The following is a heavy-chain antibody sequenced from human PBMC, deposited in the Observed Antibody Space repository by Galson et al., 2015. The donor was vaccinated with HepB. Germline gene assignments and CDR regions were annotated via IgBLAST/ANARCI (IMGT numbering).Heavy chain of an antibody. J-gene: IGHJ4*02. D-gene: IGHD3-10*01. CDR1: GFTFSSYS. Sequence: SLRLSCAASGFTFSSYSMNWVRQAPGMGLEWVAVISYDGSNKYYADSVKGRFTISRDNSKNTLYLQMNSLRAEDTAVYYCARDRESKNDTPDYWGQGTLVTVSS. CDR3: ARDRESKNDTPDY. CDR2: ISYDGSNK. V-gene: IGHV3-30*03.